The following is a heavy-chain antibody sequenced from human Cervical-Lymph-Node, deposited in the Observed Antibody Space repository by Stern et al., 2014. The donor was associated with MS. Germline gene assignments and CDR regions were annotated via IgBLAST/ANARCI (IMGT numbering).Heavy chain of an antibody. Sequence: VQLVESGTEVKRPGASLIVSCKASGYTFTNYGLSWVRQAPGQGLEWLGWISVDSGSTKYTQNLRDRLTLTRDTSTGTAYMDLRTLRAEDTAVYYCARDKMHAFDSWGQGTPVSVSS. CDR2: ISVDSGST. D-gene: IGHD5-24*01. J-gene: IGHJ4*02. CDR1: GYTFTNYG. V-gene: IGHV1-18*01. CDR3: ARDKMHAFDS.